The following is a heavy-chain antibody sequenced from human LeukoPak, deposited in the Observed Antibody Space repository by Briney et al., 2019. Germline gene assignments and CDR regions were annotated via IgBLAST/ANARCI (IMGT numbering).Heavy chain of an antibody. CDR3: VRVGMNIHAMDV. J-gene: IGHJ6*02. Sequence: GGSLRLSCAASGFTFSPYSMNWVRQAPGKGLEWVSSISGGSDYIFYADSVKGRFTFSRDNAKNSLFLQMHNLRAEDTAVYYCVRVGMNIHAMDVWGQGATVTVSS. D-gene: IGHD2/OR15-2a*01. CDR2: ISGGSDYI. CDR1: GFTFSPYS. V-gene: IGHV3-21*01.